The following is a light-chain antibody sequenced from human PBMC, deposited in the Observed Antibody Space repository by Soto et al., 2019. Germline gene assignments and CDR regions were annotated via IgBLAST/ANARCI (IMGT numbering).Light chain of an antibody. V-gene: IGKV1-17*01. CDR2: AAA. Sequence: IRRTRYPSSLSASVGDRVIITCRASQGIRNDLGWYQQKPGKAPKRLIYAAASLQSGGPSRFSSSGSGTKVTFIIISRQPEDDATYYCLQHNTCAWTFGQGTKVDIK. CDR1: QGIRND. CDR3: LQHNTCAWT. J-gene: IGKJ1*01.